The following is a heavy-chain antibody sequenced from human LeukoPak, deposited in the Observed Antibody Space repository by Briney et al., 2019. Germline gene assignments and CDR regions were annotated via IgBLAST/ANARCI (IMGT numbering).Heavy chain of an antibody. V-gene: IGHV3-74*01. CDR3: ARDDILTGTDY. CDR2: INSDGRST. Sequence: PGGSLRLSCAASGFTFSSYWMHWVRQAPGKGLVWVSRINSDGRSTIYADSVKGRFTISRDNAKNTLYLQMNSLRAEDTAVYYCARDDILTGTDYWGQGTLVTVSS. CDR1: GFTFSSYW. D-gene: IGHD3-9*01. J-gene: IGHJ4*02.